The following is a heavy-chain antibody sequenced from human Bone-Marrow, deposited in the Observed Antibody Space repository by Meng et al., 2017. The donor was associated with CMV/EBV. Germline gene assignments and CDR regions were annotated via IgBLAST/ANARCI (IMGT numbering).Heavy chain of an antibody. CDR2: INPSGGST. J-gene: IGHJ6*02. V-gene: IGHV1-46*01. CDR1: GYTFTSYY. D-gene: IGHD3-3*01. CDR3: ARDPRFLGATNYYYYYGMDV. Sequence: ASVKVSCKASGYTFTSYYMHWVRQAPGQGLEWMGIINPSGGSTSYAQKFQGRVTITTDESTSTAYMELSSLRSEDTAVYYCARDPRFLGATNYYYYYGMDVWGQGTTVTVSS.